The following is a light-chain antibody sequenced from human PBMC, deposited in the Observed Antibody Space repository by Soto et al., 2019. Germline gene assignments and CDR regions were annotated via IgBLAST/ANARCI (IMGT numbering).Light chain of an antibody. CDR1: SSHVGSYDF. V-gene: IGLV2-23*02. Sequence: QSAFTQPASVSGSPGQSITISCTRSSSHVGSYDFVSWYQQHPGKAPKVLIYEVTKRPSGVSNRFSGSKSGNTASLTISGLQADDEADYYCCADAGSSRYVFGTGTKLTVL. J-gene: IGLJ1*01. CDR3: CADAGSSRYV. CDR2: EVT.